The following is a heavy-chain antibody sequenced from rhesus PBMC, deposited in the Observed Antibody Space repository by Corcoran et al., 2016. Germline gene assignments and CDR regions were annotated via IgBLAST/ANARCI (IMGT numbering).Heavy chain of an antibody. Sequence: EVQLVQSGAEVKRPGESLRISCKTSGYSFTSSWISWVRPMSGKGLEWRGSIYPGDSDTKYNPSFQGHVTSSADKSSSTTYRQGSSLKASDTATYYCAKKGGLYYFDYWGQGVLVTVSS. CDR1: GYSFTSSW. V-gene: IGHV5-43*02. J-gene: IGHJ4*01. D-gene: IGHD6-37*01. CDR2: IYPGDSDT. CDR3: AKKGGLYYFDY.